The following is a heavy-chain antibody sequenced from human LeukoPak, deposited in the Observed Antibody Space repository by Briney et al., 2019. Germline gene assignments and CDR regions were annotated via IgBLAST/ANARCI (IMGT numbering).Heavy chain of an antibody. CDR2: ISAYNGNT. D-gene: IGHD3-10*01. CDR3: ARDLITMVRGVIRYYYYGMDV. Sequence: ASVKVSCKASGYTFTSYGISWMRQAPGQGLEWMGWISAYNGNTNYAQKLQGRVTMTTDTSTSTAYMELRSLRSDDTAVYYCARDLITMVRGVIRYYYYGMDVWGQGTTVTVSS. V-gene: IGHV1-18*01. CDR1: GYTFTSYG. J-gene: IGHJ6*02.